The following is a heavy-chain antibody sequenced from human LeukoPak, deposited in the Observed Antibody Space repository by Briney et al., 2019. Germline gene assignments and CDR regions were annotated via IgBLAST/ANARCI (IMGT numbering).Heavy chain of an antibody. CDR3: ARSPIVVVPAAILYFDY. CDR1: GYSISSGYY. Sequence: SETLSLTCTVSGYSISSGYYWGWIRQPPGKGLEWIGSIYHSGSTYYNPSLKSRVTISVDTSKNQSSLKLSSVTAADTAVYYCARSPIVVVPAAILYFDYWGQGTLVTVSS. CDR2: IYHSGST. J-gene: IGHJ4*02. D-gene: IGHD2-2*01. V-gene: IGHV4-38-2*02.